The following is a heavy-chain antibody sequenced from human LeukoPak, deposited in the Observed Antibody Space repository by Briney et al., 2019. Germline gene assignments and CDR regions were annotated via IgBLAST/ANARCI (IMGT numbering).Heavy chain of an antibody. V-gene: IGHV4-59*01. Sequence: PSETLSLTCTVSGGSISSYYWSWIRQPPGKGLEWIGYIYYSGSTNYNPSLKSRVTISVDTSKNQFSLKLSSVTAADTAVYFCARTTEGGYTYDYFYYYYMDVWGKGTTVTISS. CDR3: ARTTEGGYTYDYFYYYYMDV. CDR2: IYYSGST. D-gene: IGHD5-18*01. CDR1: GGSISSYY. J-gene: IGHJ6*03.